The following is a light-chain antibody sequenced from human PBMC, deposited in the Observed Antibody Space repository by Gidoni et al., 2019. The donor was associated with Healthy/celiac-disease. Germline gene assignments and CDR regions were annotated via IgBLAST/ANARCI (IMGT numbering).Light chain of an antibody. CDR1: SSDVGGYNY. CDR2: DVS. CDR3: SSYTSSSTLYV. V-gene: IGLV2-14*01. J-gene: IGLJ1*01. Sequence: QSALTPPAAVSGSPGQSTTISCTGTSSDVGGYNYVSWYHQQPGKAPKLMIYDVSNRPSGFSNRFSGSKAANTASLTISGLQAEDAADYYCSSYTSSSTLYVFGTGTKVTVL.